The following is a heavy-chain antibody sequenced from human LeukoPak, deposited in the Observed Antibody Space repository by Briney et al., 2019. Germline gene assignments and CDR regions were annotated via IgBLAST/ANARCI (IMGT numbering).Heavy chain of an antibody. Sequence: GGSLGLSCAASGFTFSSYWMSWVRQAPGKGLEWVANMNQDGSEKYYVDSVKGRFTISRDNAENSLYLQMNSLRAEDTAVYYCVRDDSGPDYWGQGTLVTVSS. CDR2: MNQDGSEK. J-gene: IGHJ4*02. CDR1: GFTFSSYW. D-gene: IGHD6-19*01. CDR3: VRDDSGPDY. V-gene: IGHV3-7*01.